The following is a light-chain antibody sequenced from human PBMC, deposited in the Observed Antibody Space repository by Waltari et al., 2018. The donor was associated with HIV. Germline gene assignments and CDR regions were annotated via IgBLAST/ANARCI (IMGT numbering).Light chain of an antibody. V-gene: IGKV3-20*01. CDR3: QQYANSPRT. CDR2: DAS. J-gene: IGKJ1*01. Sequence: IVLTRSPGTLSSSPGDRVTLSSRASQTISSTQLAWYHQRPGQAPRLVIFDASTRAIGIPDRFSGSGSGTDFALTISRLEPEDFATYYCQQYANSPRTFGQGTKVEVK. CDR1: QTISSTQ.